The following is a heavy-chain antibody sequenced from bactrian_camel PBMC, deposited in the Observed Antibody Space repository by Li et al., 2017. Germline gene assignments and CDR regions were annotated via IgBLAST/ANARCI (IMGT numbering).Heavy chain of an antibody. CDR3: AYSLGWSTSEMLEVREYNY. D-gene: IGHD1*01. V-gene: IGHV3S1*01. Sequence: QVQLVESGGGQVEAGGSLRLSCAASGYADKRFCIGWVRQAPGKEREGVAYIYSEDGTTFYADSVKGRFTISKDNAKNILYLQMNSLKSEDTAMYICAYSLGWSTSEMLEVREYNYWGQGTQVTVS. CDR2: IYSEDGTT. CDR1: GYADKRFC. J-gene: IGHJ4*01.